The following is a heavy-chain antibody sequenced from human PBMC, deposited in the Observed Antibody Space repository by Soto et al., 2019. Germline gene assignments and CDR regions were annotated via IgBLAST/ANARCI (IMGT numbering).Heavy chain of an antibody. CDR3: VRVRYSGYDRDFDY. V-gene: IGHV4-30-4*01. CDR1: GGSISGGDYY. D-gene: IGHD5-12*01. CDR2: IYYSGST. Sequence: QVQLQESGPGLVKPSQTLSLTCTVSGGSISGGDYYWSWIRQPPGKGLEWIGYIYYSGSTYYNPSLLSRLTISVDTSKNQFSLKLSSVTAADTAVYYCVRVRYSGYDRDFDYWGQGTLVTVSS. J-gene: IGHJ4*02.